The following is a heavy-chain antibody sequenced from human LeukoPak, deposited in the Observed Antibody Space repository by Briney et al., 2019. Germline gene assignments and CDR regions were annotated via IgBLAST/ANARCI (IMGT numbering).Heavy chain of an antibody. CDR1: GFTFSSYS. Sequence: GGSLRLSCAASGFTFSSYSMNWVRQAPGKGLEWVSSISSSSSYIYYADSVKGRFTISRDNSKNTLYLQVNSLRAEDTAVYYCAKTLWGPRSSPDYWGQGTLVTVSS. V-gene: IGHV3-21*01. CDR3: AKTLWGPRSSPDY. J-gene: IGHJ4*02. CDR2: ISSSSSYI. D-gene: IGHD3-16*01.